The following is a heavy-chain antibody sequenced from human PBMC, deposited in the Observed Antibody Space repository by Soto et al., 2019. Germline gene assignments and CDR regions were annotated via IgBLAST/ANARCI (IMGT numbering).Heavy chain of an antibody. Sequence: ASVKVSCKASGYTFTGYYMHWVRQAPGQGLGWMGWINPNSGGTNYAQKFQGRVTMTRDTSISTAYMELSRLRSDDTAVYYCARERGHIVVVTASEFDYWGQGTLVTVSS. CDR3: ARERGHIVVVTASEFDY. J-gene: IGHJ4*02. D-gene: IGHD2-21*02. V-gene: IGHV1-2*02. CDR2: INPNSGGT. CDR1: GYTFTGYY.